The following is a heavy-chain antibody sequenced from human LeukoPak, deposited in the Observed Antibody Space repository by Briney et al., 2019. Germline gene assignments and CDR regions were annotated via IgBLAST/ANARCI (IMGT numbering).Heavy chain of an antibody. V-gene: IGHV4-59*01. CDR2: IYYSGST. J-gene: IGHJ4*01. Sequence: SETLSLTCTVSGGSINSYYWSWIRQPPVKGLEWIGYIYYSGSTNYNPSLKSRVTISRDTSKNQFSLRLRSVTAADTAVYYCTSGGMVSGDYWGHGTLVTVSS. CDR1: GGSINSYY. CDR3: TSGGMVSGDY. D-gene: IGHD2-8*01.